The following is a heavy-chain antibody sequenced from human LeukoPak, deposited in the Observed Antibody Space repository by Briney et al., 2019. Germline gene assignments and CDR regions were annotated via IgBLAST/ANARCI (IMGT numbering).Heavy chain of an antibody. D-gene: IGHD3-10*01. CDR2: ILHSGDT. Sequence: SETLSLTCGVSGGSFRGYYWSWIRQPPGKGLEWIGEILHSGDTNYNPSLKSRVSMSIDTSKNHFSLKLSSVTAADTAVYYCARLLVRGVSYPYYFMDVWAKGTTVIVSS. J-gene: IGHJ6*03. CDR3: ARLLVRGVSYPYYFMDV. V-gene: IGHV4-34*12. CDR1: GGSFRGYY.